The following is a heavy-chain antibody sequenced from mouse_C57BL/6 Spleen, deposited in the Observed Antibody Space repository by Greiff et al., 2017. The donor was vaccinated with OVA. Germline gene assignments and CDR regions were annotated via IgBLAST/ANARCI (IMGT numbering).Heavy chain of an antibody. J-gene: IGHJ3*01. CDR3: TRVGYDYDYWFAY. CDR2: IDPETGGT. D-gene: IGHD2-4*01. V-gene: IGHV1-15*01. CDR1: GYTFTDYE. Sequence: QVQLQQSGAELVRPGASVTLSCKASGYTFTDYEMHWVKQTPVHGLEWIGAIDPETGGTAYNQKFKGKAILTADKSSSTAYMGLRSLTSEDSAVYYCTRVGYDYDYWFAYWGQGTLVTVSA.